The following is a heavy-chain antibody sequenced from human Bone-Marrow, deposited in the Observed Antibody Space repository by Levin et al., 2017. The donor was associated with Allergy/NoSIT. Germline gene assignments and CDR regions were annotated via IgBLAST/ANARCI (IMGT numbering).Heavy chain of an antibody. CDR2: IYPGDSDT. Sequence: KVSCKGSGYSFNTYWIGWVRQMPGKGLEWMGIIYPGDSDTRYSPSFQGQVTISADKSISTAYLQWSSLKASDTAMYYCARSHSSDYYWYFDLWGRGTLVTVSS. V-gene: IGHV5-51*01. CDR3: ARSHSSDYYWYFDL. D-gene: IGHD3-22*01. J-gene: IGHJ2*01. CDR1: GYSFNTYW.